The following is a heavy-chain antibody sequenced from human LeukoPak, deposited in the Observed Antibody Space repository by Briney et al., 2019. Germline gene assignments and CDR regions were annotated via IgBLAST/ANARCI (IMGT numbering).Heavy chain of an antibody. CDR2: ISYDGSNK. CDR1: GFTVSTYA. Sequence: QPGRSLRLSCAASSGFTVSTYAMHWVRQAPGKGLEWVAVISYDGSNKYYADSVKGRFTISRDNSKNTLYVQMNSLRAEDTAVYYCARDLYGYHSGRAFDIWGQGTMVTVSS. V-gene: IGHV3-30-3*01. CDR3: ARDLYGYHSGRAFDI. J-gene: IGHJ3*02. D-gene: IGHD5-24*01.